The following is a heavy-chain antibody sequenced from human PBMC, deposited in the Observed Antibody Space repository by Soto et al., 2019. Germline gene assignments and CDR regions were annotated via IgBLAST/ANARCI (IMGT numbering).Heavy chain of an antibody. V-gene: IGHV3-7*01. D-gene: IGHD6-13*01. CDR2: IKPDGSEQ. J-gene: IGHJ5*02. CDR3: ATVPWTAAAS. CDR1: GFTFSSNL. Sequence: GGSLRLSCAASGFTFSSNLMNWVRQAPGKGLEWVATIKPDGSEQDYVESVKGRFTISRDNAKNSVHLQMNSLGAEDTAVYYCATVPWTAAASWGQGTLVTVSS.